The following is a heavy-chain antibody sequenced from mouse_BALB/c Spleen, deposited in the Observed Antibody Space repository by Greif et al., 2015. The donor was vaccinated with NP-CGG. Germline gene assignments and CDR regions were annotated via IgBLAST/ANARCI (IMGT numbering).Heavy chain of an antibody. D-gene: IGHD1-1*02. V-gene: IGHV1S81*02. CDR1: GYTFTSYY. Sequence: VQLQQSGAELVKPGASGKLSCKASGYTFTSYYMYWVKQRPGQGLEWIGGINPSNGGTNFNEKFKSKAILTVDKSSSTAYMQLSSLTSEDSAVYYCTRYGGLDHFYAMDYLGQGTSVTVSS. CDR2: INPSNGGT. CDR3: TRYGGLDHFYAMDY. J-gene: IGHJ4*01.